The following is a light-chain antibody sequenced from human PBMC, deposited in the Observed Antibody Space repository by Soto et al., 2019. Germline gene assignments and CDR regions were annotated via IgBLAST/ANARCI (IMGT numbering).Light chain of an antibody. CDR2: DVS. CDR3: CSYAGRSAYFV. Sequence: QSALTQPRSVSGSPGQSVTISCTGTSSDVGTYNYVSWYQQHPGKAPKVVIYDVSQRPSGVPDRFSGPKSGNTASLSISGLQGEHEADYYCCSYAGRSAYFVFGTGTKVTVL. V-gene: IGLV2-11*01. CDR1: SSDVGTYNY. J-gene: IGLJ1*01.